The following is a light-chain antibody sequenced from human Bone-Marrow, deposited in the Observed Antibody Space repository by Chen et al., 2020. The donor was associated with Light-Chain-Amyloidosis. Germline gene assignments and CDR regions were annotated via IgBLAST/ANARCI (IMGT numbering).Light chain of an antibody. J-gene: IGLJ1*01. CDR3: QSYDSSLRGV. Sequence: QSVLTQPPSVSGAPGQRVTISCTGSSSNIGAGYDVHWYQQLPGTAPKLLIYGNSNRPSGVPDRFSCSKSGTSASLAITGLQAEDEADYYCQSYDSSLRGVFGTGTKVTVL. CDR1: SSNIGAGYD. CDR2: GNS. V-gene: IGLV1-40*01.